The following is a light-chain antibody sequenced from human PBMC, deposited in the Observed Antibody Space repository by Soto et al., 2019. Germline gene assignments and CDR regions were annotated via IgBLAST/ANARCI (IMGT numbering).Light chain of an antibody. J-gene: IGKJ1*01. CDR3: HQYDNLWT. CDR2: GAS. V-gene: IGKV3-15*01. Sequence: VMTQSPATLSVSLGERATLSCKASHSVQSFLAWYQQKPGQTPRLLIWGASFRATGVPDRFSGSGSGTKFTLSINSLQSEDAAIYFCHQYDNLWTFGQGTRVEI. CDR1: HSVQSF.